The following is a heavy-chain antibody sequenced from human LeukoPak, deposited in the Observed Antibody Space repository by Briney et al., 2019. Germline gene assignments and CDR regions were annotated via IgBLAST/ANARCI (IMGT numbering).Heavy chain of an antibody. CDR3: AEGDEFDAFDI. CDR2: ISGSGSGGST. Sequence: GGSLRLSCAASGFTFSSYAMSWVRQAPWKGLEWVSGISGSGSGGSTYYADSVKGRFTISRDNAQNSLYLQMNSLRVDDTALYYCAEGDEFDAFDIWGQGTMVTVSS. D-gene: IGHD3-10*01. CDR1: GFTFSSYA. V-gene: IGHV3-23*01. J-gene: IGHJ3*02.